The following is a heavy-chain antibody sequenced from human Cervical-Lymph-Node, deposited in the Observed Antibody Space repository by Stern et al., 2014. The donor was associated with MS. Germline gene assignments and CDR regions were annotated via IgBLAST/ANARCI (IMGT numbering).Heavy chain of an antibody. J-gene: IGHJ5*02. Sequence: VQLLESGAEVTKPGSSVKVSCKASGGTFSKFPSSWVRQAPGQGLELMGGILPVFGTPTYAQEFRGRVTIPADVSTSTVYMELSSLRSDDTAVYYCALSSETSDRWYSLGYDLWGQGTLVTVSS. CDR1: GGTFSKFP. CDR2: ILPVFGTP. V-gene: IGHV1-69*01. D-gene: IGHD6-13*01. CDR3: ALSSETSDRWYSLGYDL.